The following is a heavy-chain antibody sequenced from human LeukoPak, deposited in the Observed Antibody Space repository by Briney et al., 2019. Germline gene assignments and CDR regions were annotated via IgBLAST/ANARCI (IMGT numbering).Heavy chain of an antibody. CDR2: INHSGST. CDR1: GGSFSGYY. CDR3: ARIRDFWSGNNWFDP. V-gene: IGHV4-34*01. D-gene: IGHD3-3*01. Sequence: SETLSLTCAVYGGSFSGYYWSWIRQPPGKGLEWIGEINHSGSTNYNPSLKSRVTISVDTSKNQFSLKLSSVTAADTAVYYCARIRDFWSGNNWFDPWGQGTLVTVSS. J-gene: IGHJ5*02.